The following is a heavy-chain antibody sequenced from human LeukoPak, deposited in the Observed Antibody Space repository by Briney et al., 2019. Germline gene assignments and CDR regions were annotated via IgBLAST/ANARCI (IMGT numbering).Heavy chain of an antibody. V-gene: IGHV1-69*13. J-gene: IGHJ4*02. CDR2: IIPIFGTA. Sequence: SVKVSCKASGGTFSSYAISWVRQAPGQGLEWMGGIIPIFGTANYAQKFQGRVTITADESTSTAYMELSSLRSEDTAVYYCARDRRYYDSSGYPVYLDYWGQGTLVTVSS. D-gene: IGHD3-22*01. CDR1: GGTFSSYA. CDR3: ARDRRYYDSSGYPVYLDY.